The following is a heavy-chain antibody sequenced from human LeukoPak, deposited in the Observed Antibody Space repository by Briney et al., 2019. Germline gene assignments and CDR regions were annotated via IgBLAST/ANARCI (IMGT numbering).Heavy chain of an antibody. D-gene: IGHD3-16*01. CDR3: ARDPHRGGDFDY. Sequence: PGGSLRLSCGASGFTFSSYWMNWVRQAPGEGLEWVANIKPDGGETYYVDSVKGRFTISRDNAKNSLCLQMNNLRAEDTAVYYCARDPHRGGDFDYWGQGTLVTVSS. V-gene: IGHV3-7*01. J-gene: IGHJ4*02. CDR1: GFTFSSYW. CDR2: IKPDGGET.